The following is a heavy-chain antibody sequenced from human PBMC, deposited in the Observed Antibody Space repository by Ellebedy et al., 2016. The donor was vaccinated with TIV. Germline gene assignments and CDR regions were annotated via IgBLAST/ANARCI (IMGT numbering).Heavy chain of an antibody. D-gene: IGHD4-17*01. Sequence: SLKISCAAPRFTFDGYAMHWVRQGPGKGLAWVSGIRWNSGRLGYADSVKGRFTISRDNAKNTVYLQMNSLRVEDTAVYYCVGESGDAGSFDVWGQGTMVAVSS. CDR1: RFTFDGYA. CDR3: VGESGDAGSFDV. CDR2: IRWNSGRL. J-gene: IGHJ3*01. V-gene: IGHV3-9*01.